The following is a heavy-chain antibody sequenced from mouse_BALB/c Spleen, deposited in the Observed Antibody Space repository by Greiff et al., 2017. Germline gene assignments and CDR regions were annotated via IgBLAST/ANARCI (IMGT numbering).Heavy chain of an antibody. CDR1: GYSFTSYW. V-gene: IGHV1S126*01. CDR3: ALTGTDWYFDV. CDR2: IDPSDSET. D-gene: IGHD4-1*01. J-gene: IGHJ1*01. Sequence: VQLQQSGPQLVRPGASVKISCKASGYSFTSYWMHWVKQRPGQGLEWIGMIDPSDSETRLNQKFKDKATLTVDKSSSTAYMQLSSPTSEDSAVYYCALTGTDWYFDVWGAGTTVTVSS.